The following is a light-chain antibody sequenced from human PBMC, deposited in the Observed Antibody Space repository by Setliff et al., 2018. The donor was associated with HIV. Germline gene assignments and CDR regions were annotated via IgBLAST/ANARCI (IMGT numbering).Light chain of an antibody. Sequence: QSVLTQPASVSGSPGQSIAISCTGTSNDIGGFDYVSWYQQHPGKAPKLVIYDVIKRPAGVSDRFSASKSGNTASLTISGLQAEDEADYYCSSFTITTTPSGSVFVTGTKVTVL. J-gene: IGLJ1*01. CDR1: SNDIGGFDY. CDR3: SSFTITTTPSGSV. V-gene: IGLV2-14*03. CDR2: DVI.